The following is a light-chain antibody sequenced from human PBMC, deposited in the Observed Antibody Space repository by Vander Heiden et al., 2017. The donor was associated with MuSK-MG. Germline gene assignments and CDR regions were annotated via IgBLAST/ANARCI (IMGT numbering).Light chain of an antibody. CDR1: QSVSSN. Sequence: EIVLTPSPATLSVSPGGRATLSFRASQSVSSNLAGYQQKPGQAPRLLLYGASTRATGSPARFSGRGSGTEFTLTISSLQSEDFAVYYCQQYNNWPSLTFGGGTKVEIK. V-gene: IGKV3-15*01. CDR3: QQYNNWPSLT. CDR2: GAS. J-gene: IGKJ4*01.